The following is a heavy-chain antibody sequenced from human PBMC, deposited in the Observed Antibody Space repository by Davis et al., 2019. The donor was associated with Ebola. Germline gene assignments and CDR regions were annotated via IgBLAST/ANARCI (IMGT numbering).Heavy chain of an antibody. Sequence: ASVKVSCKASGYTLVSYYAHWVRQAPGQGLEWMGWINPNSGGTNYAQKFQGWVTMTRDTSISTAYMELSRLRSDDTAVYYCARDEHNGMDVWGQGTTVTVSS. D-gene: IGHD2-21*01. J-gene: IGHJ6*02. V-gene: IGHV1-2*04. CDR2: INPNSGGT. CDR1: GYTLVSYY. CDR3: ARDEHNGMDV.